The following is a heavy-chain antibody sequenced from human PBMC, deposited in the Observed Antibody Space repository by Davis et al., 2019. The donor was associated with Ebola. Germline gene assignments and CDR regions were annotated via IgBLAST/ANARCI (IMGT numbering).Heavy chain of an antibody. D-gene: IGHD6-13*01. CDR2: ISGSGGST. Sequence: GESLKISCAASGFTFSSYAMSWVRQAPGKGLEWVSAISGSGGSTYYADSVKGRFTISRDNSKNTLYLQMNSLRAEDTAVYYCASHVRAAAGWKEDYWGQGTLVTVSS. V-gene: IGHV3-23*01. CDR3: ASHVRAAAGWKEDY. J-gene: IGHJ4*02. CDR1: GFTFSSYA.